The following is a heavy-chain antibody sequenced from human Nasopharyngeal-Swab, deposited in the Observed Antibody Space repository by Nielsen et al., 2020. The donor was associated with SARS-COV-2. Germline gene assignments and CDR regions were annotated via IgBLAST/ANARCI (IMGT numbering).Heavy chain of an antibody. CDR3: ARDHDGDALDS. CDR1: GASISHYL. CDR2: ISYRGDT. J-gene: IGHJ4*02. V-gene: IGHV4-59*01. D-gene: IGHD4-17*01. Sequence: SETLSLTCTVSGASISHYLWSWIRQPPGKGLEWIGYISYRGDTKYNPSLRGRVTISVDTSTSQFSLMLNSVTAADTAVYFCARDHDGDALDSWGQGTLVTVSS.